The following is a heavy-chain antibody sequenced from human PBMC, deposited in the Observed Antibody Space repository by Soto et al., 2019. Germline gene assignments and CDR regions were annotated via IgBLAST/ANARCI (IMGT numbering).Heavy chain of an antibody. D-gene: IGHD6-19*01. J-gene: IGHJ4*02. Sequence: SQTLSLTCATSGDSVSSNSVAWYWIRQSPSRGLEWLGRTYYRTKWYHDYAVSVKSRITISPDTSKNQFSLQLTSVTPGDTAVYYCARGGFYMTVANFDCWGQGTLVTVSS. V-gene: IGHV6-1*01. CDR1: GDSVSSNSVA. CDR3: ARGGFYMTVANFDC. CDR2: TYYRTKWYH.